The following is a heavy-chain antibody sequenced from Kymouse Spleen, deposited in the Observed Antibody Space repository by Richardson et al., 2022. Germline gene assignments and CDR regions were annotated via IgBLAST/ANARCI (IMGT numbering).Heavy chain of an antibody. CDR2: IWYDGSNK. Sequence: QVQLVESGGGVVQPGRSLRLSCAASGFTFSSYGMHWVRQAPGKGLEWVAVIWYDGSNKYYADSVKGRFTISRDNSKNTLYLQMNSLRAEDTAVYYCARDPLRSSSYTLFDYWGQGTLVTVSS. V-gene: IGHV3-33*01. CDR1: GFTFSSYG. D-gene: IGHD3-16*02. J-gene: IGHJ4*02. CDR3: ARDPLRSSSYTLFDY.